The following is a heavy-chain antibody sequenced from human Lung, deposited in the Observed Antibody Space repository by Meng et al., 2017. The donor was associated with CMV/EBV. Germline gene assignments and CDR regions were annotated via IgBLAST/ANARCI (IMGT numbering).Heavy chain of an antibody. CDR1: NNYA. J-gene: IGHJ5*02. CDR2: ISGSGATT. V-gene: IGHV3-23*01. CDR3: AKYIHYDFWSGYLGDNWLDP. D-gene: IGHD3-3*01. Sequence: NNYAMTWGRRAPGEGLERVSAISGSGATTSYAHSVKGRFTISRDNSKSTLYLQMNSLRAEDTAVYYCAKYIHYDFWSGYLGDNWLDPWGQGILVTVSS.